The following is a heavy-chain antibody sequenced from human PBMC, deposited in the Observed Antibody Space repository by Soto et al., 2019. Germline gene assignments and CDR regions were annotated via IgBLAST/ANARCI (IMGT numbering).Heavy chain of an antibody. Sequence: QVQLQQWGAGLLKPSETLSLTCAVYGGSFSGYYWSWIRQPPGKGLEGIGEINHSGSTNYNPSLKSRVNISVDTSKNQFSLKLSSVTAADTAVYYCASGGWLAAAGRRQPWGQGTLVTVSS. CDR3: ASGGWLAAAGRRQP. V-gene: IGHV4-34*01. J-gene: IGHJ5*02. CDR2: INHSGST. D-gene: IGHD6-13*01. CDR1: GGSFSGYY.